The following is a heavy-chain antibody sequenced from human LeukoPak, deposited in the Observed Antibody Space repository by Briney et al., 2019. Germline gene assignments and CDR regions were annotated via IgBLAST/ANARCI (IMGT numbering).Heavy chain of an antibody. V-gene: IGHV3-33*01. CDR2: IWYDGSNK. CDR1: GFTFSSYG. Sequence: GGSLRLSCAASGFTFSSYGMHWVRQAPGKGLEWVAVIWYDGSNKYYADSVKGRFTISRDNSKNTLYLQMNSLRAEDTAVYYCARDRMIVVVPAALDYWGQGTLVTVSS. CDR3: ARDRMIVVVPAALDY. J-gene: IGHJ4*02. D-gene: IGHD2-2*01.